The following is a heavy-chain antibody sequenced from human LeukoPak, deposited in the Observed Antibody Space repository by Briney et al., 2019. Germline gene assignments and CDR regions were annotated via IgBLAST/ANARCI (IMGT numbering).Heavy chain of an antibody. CDR2: TSSSDSGK. CDR1: GFTLSSYA. D-gene: IGHD1-26*01. V-gene: IGHV3-23*01. J-gene: IGHJ6*03. Sequence: GGSLRLSCVVSGFTLSSYAMSWVRQAPGKGLEWVAATSSSDSGKYHADSVRGRFTISRDNSKNTVYLQMNSLRAEDTAEYYCARDPYSGGLYSHYYYYMDVWGRGTTVTVSS. CDR3: ARDPYSGGLYSHYYYYMDV.